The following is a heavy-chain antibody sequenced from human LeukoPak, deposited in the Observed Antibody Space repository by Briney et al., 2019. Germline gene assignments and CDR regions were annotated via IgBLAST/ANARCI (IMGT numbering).Heavy chain of an antibody. J-gene: IGHJ4*02. V-gene: IGHV4-59*08. Sequence: PSETLSLTCTVSGGSISSYYWSWIRQPPGKGLEWIGYIYDSGSTNYNPSLKSRVTISVDTSKNQFSLKLSSVTAADTAVYYRARKSSGWFVEWGQGTLVTVSS. CDR1: GGSISSYY. CDR3: ARKSSGWFVE. D-gene: IGHD6-19*01. CDR2: IYDSGST.